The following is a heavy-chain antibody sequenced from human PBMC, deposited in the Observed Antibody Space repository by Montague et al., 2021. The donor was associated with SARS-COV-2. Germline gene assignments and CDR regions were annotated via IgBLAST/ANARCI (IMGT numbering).Heavy chain of an antibody. CDR1: GFTFIPSA. CDR2: ISISGDKT. CDR3: ANEEVPNDY. Sequence: SLRLSCAVSGFTFIPSAMSWVRQAPGKGLEWVSGISISGDKTYYADSVKGRFTISRDNSRNTVYLQLNTLRAEDTATYYCANEEVPNDYWGRGTLVIVSS. J-gene: IGHJ4*02. V-gene: IGHV3-23*01.